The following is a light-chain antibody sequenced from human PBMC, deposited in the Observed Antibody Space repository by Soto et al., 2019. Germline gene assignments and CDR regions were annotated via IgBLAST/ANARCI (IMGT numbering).Light chain of an antibody. CDR2: DAS. CDR3: QQFSRYPLT. Sequence: EYVLRQPLGTLSLCPGERATLSCRASQTVRNNYLAWYQQKPGQAPRLLIYDASSRATGIPDRFSGGGSGTDFTLTISRLEPEDFAVYYCQQFSRYPLTFGGGTKVDIK. CDR1: QTVRNNY. V-gene: IGKV3-20*01. J-gene: IGKJ4*01.